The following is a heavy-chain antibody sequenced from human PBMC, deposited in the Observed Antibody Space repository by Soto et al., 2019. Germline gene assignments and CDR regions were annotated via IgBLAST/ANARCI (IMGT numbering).Heavy chain of an antibody. CDR1: GLTISNAW. D-gene: IGHD2-15*01. Sequence: EVQLVESGGGFIYPGGSLRLSCAASGLTISNAWMNWVRQAPGKGLEWVGRIKTNTEGGTTDYAAAVKVRFTVSRDDSKNTLYLQMNSLRTEDTALYYCTTGSVEGVWGQGTTVTVSS. J-gene: IGHJ6*02. CDR2: IKTNTEGGTT. V-gene: IGHV3-15*07. CDR3: TTGSVEGV.